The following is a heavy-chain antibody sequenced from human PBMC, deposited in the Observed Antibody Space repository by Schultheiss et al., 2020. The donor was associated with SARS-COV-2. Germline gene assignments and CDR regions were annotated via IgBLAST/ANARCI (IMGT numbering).Heavy chain of an antibody. D-gene: IGHD6-19*01. CDR2: IYYSGST. CDR1: GGSISSYY. V-gene: IGHV4-59*01. CDR3: ARGVAVAGNAFDI. Sequence: SETLSLTCTVSGGSISSYYWSWIRQPPGKGLEWIGYIYYSGSTNYNPSLKSRVTISVDTSKNQFSLKLSSVTAADTAVYYCARGVAVAGNAFDIWGQGTMVTGSS. J-gene: IGHJ3*02.